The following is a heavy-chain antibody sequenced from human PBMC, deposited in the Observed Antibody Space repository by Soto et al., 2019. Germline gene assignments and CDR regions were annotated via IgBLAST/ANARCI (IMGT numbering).Heavy chain of an antibody. V-gene: IGHV3-30-3*01. CDR3: ASPQERTWALPAFEI. CDR1: GFTFSSYA. J-gene: IGHJ3*02. D-gene: IGHD1-26*01. CDR2: ISYDGSNK. Sequence: GGSLRLSCAASGFTFSSYAMHWVRQAPGKGLEWVAVISYDGSNKYYADSVKGRFTISRDSSKNTLYLQMNSLRAEDTAVYYCASPQERTWALPAFEIWGQGTMVTVSS.